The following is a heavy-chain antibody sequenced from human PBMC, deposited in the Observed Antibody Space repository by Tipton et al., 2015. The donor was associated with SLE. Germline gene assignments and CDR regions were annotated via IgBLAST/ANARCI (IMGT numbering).Heavy chain of an antibody. J-gene: IGHJ6*02. CDR3: ARTLTLFYDYGMDV. V-gene: IGHV3-74*01. Sequence: SLRLSYAASGFKISDYWMYWVRQAPGKGLVWVSRLNSDESSTGYADFVKGRFTISRDNDKNTAYLQMNNLRAEDTAVYYCARTLTLFYDYGMDVWGQGTTVTVSS. CDR2: LNSDESST. D-gene: IGHD4-23*01. CDR1: GFKISDYW.